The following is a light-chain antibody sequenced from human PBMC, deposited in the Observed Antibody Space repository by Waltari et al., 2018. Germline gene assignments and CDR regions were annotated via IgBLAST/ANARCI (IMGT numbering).Light chain of an antibody. CDR1: QSVSST. V-gene: IGKV3-11*01. CDR2: GSS. J-gene: IGKJ4*01. CDR3: LQRSNWPLT. Sequence: EIVMTQSPATLSLSPGQRGTLSCRASQSVSSTLAWYQQKPGQAPRLLIYGSSSRATGIPDRFSGSGSGTDFTLTISSLEPEDVGIYYCLQRSNWPLTFGGGTKVEIK.